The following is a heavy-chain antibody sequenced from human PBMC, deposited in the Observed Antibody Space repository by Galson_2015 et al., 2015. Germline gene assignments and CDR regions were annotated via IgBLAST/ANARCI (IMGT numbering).Heavy chain of an antibody. CDR3: AKDPNVDYVGAFDT. CDR1: GFILSSYA. CDR2: ITSSGDII. Sequence: SLRLSCAASGFILSSYAMTWVRQSSGKGLEWVSTITSSGDIIRYADSVKGRFTTSRDNSRNTLFLQMSSLRVEDTAIYYCAKDPNVDYVGAFDTWGHGTLVTVSS. J-gene: IGHJ3*02. D-gene: IGHD4-17*01. V-gene: IGHV3-23*01.